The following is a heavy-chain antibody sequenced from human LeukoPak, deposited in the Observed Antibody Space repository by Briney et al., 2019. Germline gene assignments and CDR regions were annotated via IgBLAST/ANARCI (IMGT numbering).Heavy chain of an antibody. CDR2: ITAGNGDT. CDR3: ARDAVSVHLHYFDY. Sequence: GASVKVSCKASGYTFTNYVIHWVRQAPGQRPEWMGWITAGNGDTRYSQEFQGRVSITTDTPASTAYMELTSLRSEDTAVYYCARDAVSVHLHYFDYWGQGTLVTVSS. CDR1: GYTFTNYV. J-gene: IGHJ4*02. V-gene: IGHV1-3*03. D-gene: IGHD6-19*01.